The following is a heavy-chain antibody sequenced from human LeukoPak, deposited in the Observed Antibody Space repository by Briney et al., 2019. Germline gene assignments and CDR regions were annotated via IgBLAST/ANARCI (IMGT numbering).Heavy chain of an antibody. CDR1: GFTFSSYG. CDR2: ISYDGSNK. D-gene: IGHD2-21*02. CDR3: AKDLGGRAYCGGDCYGFDY. J-gene: IGHJ4*02. Sequence: GGSLRLSCAASGFTFSSYGTHWVRQAPGKGLEWVAVISYDGSNKYYADSVKGRFTISRDNSKNTLYLQMNSLRAEDTAVYYCAKDLGGRAYCGGDCYGFDYWGQGTLVTVSS. V-gene: IGHV3-30*18.